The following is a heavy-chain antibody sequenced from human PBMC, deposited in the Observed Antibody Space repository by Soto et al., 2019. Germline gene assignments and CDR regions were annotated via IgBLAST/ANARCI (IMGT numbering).Heavy chain of an antibody. CDR1: GFTFSTYA. CDR3: AREQYSMVRGVIHY. V-gene: IGHV3-23*01. Sequence: TGGSLRLSCAASGFTFSTYAMSWVRQAPGKGLEWVSSFSGPGGGPYYADSVKGRFTISRDDSKNTLYLQMNSLRAEDTAVYYCAREQYSMVRGVIHYWGQGTLVTVSS. CDR2: FSGPGGGP. D-gene: IGHD3-10*01. J-gene: IGHJ4*02.